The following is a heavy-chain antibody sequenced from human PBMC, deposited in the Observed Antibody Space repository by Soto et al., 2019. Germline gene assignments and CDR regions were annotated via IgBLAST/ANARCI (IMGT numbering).Heavy chain of an antibody. J-gene: IGHJ4*02. V-gene: IGHV3-33*08. CDR2: IWYDGSKK. CDR1: GFPFSNFG. CDR3: ARDYCSTSSCYDN. D-gene: IGHD2-2*01. Sequence: VQLVESGGGLVQPGGSLRLSCEASGFPFSNFGMHWVRQAPGKGLEWVAAIWYDGSKKYYGDSVKGRVSISRDPSKKTVHLQMSSLRAEDTALYYCARDYCSTSSCYDNWGQGTLVIVSS.